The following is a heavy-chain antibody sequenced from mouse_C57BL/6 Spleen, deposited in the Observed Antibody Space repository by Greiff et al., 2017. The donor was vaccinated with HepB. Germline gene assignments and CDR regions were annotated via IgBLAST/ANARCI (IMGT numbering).Heavy chain of an antibody. Sequence: EVKLVESGGGLVQPGGSMKLSCVASGFTFSNYWMNWVRQSPEKGLEWVAQIRLKSDNYATHYAESVKGRFTISRDDSKSSVYLQMNNLRADDTGIYYCTGDYAYYAMDYWGQGTSVTVSS. CDR1: GFTFSNYW. V-gene: IGHV6-3*01. CDR2: IRLKSDNYAT. D-gene: IGHD2-4*01. J-gene: IGHJ4*01. CDR3: TGDYAYYAMDY.